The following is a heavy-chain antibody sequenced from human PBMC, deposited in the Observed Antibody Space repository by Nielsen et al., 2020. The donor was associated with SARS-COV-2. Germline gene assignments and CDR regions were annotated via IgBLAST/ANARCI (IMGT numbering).Heavy chain of an antibody. J-gene: IGHJ6*02. CDR3: ARVWRGYRYGSSPYGIDV. D-gene: IGHD5-18*01. V-gene: IGHV4-4*09. CDR1: GGSMNFFY. CDR2: NYNSAKT. Sequence: SETLSLTCSISGGSMNFFYWSWIRQAPGKGLEWIAYNYNSAKTMYNSSLKSRVTMSVDTSKNQFSLKLSSVTAADTAVYYCARVWRGYRYGSSPYGIDVWGQGTTVIVSS.